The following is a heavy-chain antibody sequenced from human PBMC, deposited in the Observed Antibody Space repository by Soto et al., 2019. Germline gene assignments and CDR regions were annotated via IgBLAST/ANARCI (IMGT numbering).Heavy chain of an antibody. D-gene: IGHD4-4*01. Sequence: ASVKVSCKASGYTFTGYYMHWVRQAPGQGLEWMGWINPNSGGTNYAQKFQGRVTMTRDASISTAYMELSRLRSDDTAVYYCATHSFSYYYGMDVWGQGTTVTVSS. CDR3: ATHSFSYYYGMDV. V-gene: IGHV1-2*02. CDR2: INPNSGGT. CDR1: GYTFTGYY. J-gene: IGHJ6*02.